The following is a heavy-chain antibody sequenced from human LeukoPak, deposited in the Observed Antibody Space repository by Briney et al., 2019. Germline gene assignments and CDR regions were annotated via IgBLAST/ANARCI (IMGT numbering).Heavy chain of an antibody. CDR2: INHRGSA. J-gene: IGHJ6*03. CDR3: ARGVVAGSLGDYYYMDA. CDR1: GGSFSGHY. V-gene: IGHV4-34*01. D-gene: IGHD6-19*01. Sequence: TSETLSLTCAVYGGSFSGHYWTWIRQSPGKALEWVGEINHRGSAHYAPSLRSRVTISVDTAKNQFSLRLNSVTAADTAVYYCARGVVAGSLGDYYYMDAWGKGTTVTVSS.